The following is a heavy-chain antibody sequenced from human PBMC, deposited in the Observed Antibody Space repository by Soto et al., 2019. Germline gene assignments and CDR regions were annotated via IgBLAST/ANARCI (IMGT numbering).Heavy chain of an antibody. V-gene: IGHV1-69*01. J-gene: IGHJ6*02. Sequence: SVKVSCKASGGTFSSYAISWVRQAPGQVLEWMGGIIPIFGTANYAQKFQGRVTITADEPTSTAYMELSSLRSEDTAVYYCADGYNRGSGGSPYYYYYYGMDVWGQGTTVTVSS. CDR3: ADGYNRGSGGSPYYYYYYGMDV. D-gene: IGHD2-15*01. CDR2: IIPIFGTA. CDR1: GGTFSSYA.